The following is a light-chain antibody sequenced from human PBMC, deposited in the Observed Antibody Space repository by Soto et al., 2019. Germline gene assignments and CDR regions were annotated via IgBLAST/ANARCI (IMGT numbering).Light chain of an antibody. CDR3: QQRSNWPPSIT. V-gene: IGKV3-11*01. Sequence: EIVFTQSAAPLSLSPGERATLSCRASQSVSSYLAWYQQKPGQAPRLLIYDASNRATGIPARFSGSGSGTDFTHTISSLEPEDFAVYYCQQRSNWPPSITFGQGTRLEIK. CDR1: QSVSSY. J-gene: IGKJ5*01. CDR2: DAS.